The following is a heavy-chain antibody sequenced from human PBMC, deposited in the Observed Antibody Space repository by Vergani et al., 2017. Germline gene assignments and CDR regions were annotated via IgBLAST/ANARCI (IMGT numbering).Heavy chain of an antibody. J-gene: IGHJ4*02. CDR1: GFTFSSYA. CDR3: ARDVSPSAYCGGDCYSYFDY. D-gene: IGHD2-21*01. CDR2: ISYDGSNK. Sequence: QVQLVESGGGVVQRGRSLRLSCAASGFTFSSYAMHWVRQAPGKGLEWVAVISYDGSNKYYADSVKGRFTISRDNSKNTLYLQMNSLRAEDTAVYYCARDVSPSAYCGGDCYSYFDYWGQGTLVTVSS. V-gene: IGHV3-30-3*01.